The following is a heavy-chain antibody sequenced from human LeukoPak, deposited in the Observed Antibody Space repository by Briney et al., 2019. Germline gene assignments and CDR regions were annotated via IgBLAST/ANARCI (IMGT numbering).Heavy chain of an antibody. CDR1: GFTFSSYA. Sequence: GGSLRLSCAASGFTFSSYAMSWVRQAPGKGLEWVSAISGSGGSTYYADSVKGRFTISRDNSKNTRYLQMNSLRAEDTAVYYCAKDRRPTVVGATAVFDYWGQGTLVTVSS. V-gene: IGHV3-23*01. CDR2: ISGSGGST. D-gene: IGHD1-26*01. J-gene: IGHJ4*02. CDR3: AKDRRPTVVGATAVFDY.